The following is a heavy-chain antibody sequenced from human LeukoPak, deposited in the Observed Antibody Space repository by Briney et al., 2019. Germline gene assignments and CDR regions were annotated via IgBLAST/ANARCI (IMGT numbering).Heavy chain of an antibody. CDR3: ARHLLGSEAAAHDY. D-gene: IGHD6-13*01. Sequence: NPSETLPLTCAVYGGSLSGYFWSWIRQPPGKGLEWIGEINHSGSPSHNPSLKSRVTISVDTSKNQFSLNLSSVTAADTAIYYCARHLLGSEAAAHDYWGQGTLVTVSS. V-gene: IGHV4-34*01. J-gene: IGHJ4*02. CDR2: INHSGSP. CDR1: GGSLSGYF.